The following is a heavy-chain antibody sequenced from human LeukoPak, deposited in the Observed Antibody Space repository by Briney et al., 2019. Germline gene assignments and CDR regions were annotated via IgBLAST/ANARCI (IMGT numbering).Heavy chain of an antibody. V-gene: IGHV3-48*01. J-gene: IGHJ4*02. Sequence: GGSLRLSCAASGFTFSSYSMNWVRQAPGKGLEWLSYIITSSTTIYYADSVKGRFTTSRDNAKNSLYLQMNSLRAEDTAVYYCARGGDIVVVPAATFDYWGQGTLVTVSS. CDR3: ARGGDIVVVPAATFDY. CDR1: GFTFSSYS. CDR2: IITSSTTI. D-gene: IGHD2-2*01.